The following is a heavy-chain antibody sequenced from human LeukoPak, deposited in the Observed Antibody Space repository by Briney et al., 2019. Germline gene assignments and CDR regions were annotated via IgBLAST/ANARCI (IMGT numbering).Heavy chain of an antibody. CDR3: AKDRTYDYGTYDAFDI. Sequence: PGGSLRLSCAASGFTFDSYGMHWVRQAPGKGLEGLAVISYDGSNKYYVDSVKGRFTISRDNSKNTLYLQMNSLRPEDTAVYYCAKDRTYDYGTYDAFDIWGPGTMVTVSS. CDR2: ISYDGSNK. V-gene: IGHV3-30*18. J-gene: IGHJ3*02. D-gene: IGHD4-17*01. CDR1: GFTFDSYG.